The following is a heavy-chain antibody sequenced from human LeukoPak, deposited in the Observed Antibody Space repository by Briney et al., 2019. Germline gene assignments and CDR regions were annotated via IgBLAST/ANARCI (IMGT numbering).Heavy chain of an antibody. CDR1: GVTVSSSY. D-gene: IGHD2/OR15-2a*01. J-gene: IGHJ4*02. V-gene: IGHV3-53*01. CDR3: ARDSLSPPQGDS. Sequence: PGGSLRLSCAASGVTVSSSYMSWVRQAPGKGLEWVSVIYSDGSTYYPASVKGRFTISRDNSKNTLFLQMSSLRAEDTAVYYCARDSLSPPQGDSWGQGTLVTVSS. CDR2: IYSDGST.